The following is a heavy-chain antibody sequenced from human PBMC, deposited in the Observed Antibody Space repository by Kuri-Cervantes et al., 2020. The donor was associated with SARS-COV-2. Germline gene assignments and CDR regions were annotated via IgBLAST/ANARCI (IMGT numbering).Heavy chain of an antibody. Sequence: ESLKISCTVSGGSISSSSYYWGWTRQPPGKGLEWIGSIYYSGSTYYNPSLKSRVTISVDTSKNQFSLKLSSVTAADTAVYYCARQYLAVAPNAFDIWGQGTMVTVSS. J-gene: IGHJ3*02. V-gene: IGHV4-39*07. D-gene: IGHD6-19*01. CDR2: IYYSGST. CDR1: GGSISSSSYY. CDR3: ARQYLAVAPNAFDI.